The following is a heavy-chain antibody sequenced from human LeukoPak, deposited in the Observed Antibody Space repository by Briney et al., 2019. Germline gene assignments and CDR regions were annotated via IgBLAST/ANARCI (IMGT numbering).Heavy chain of an antibody. V-gene: IGHV3-23*01. D-gene: IGHD3-22*01. CDR3: AKDWRTQWLLRYAAFDY. Sequence: AGGSLRLSCAASGFTFSSYAMRWVRQAQGKGLEWVSVISGSGGTSDYADSVKGRFTISRDNSKSTLYLQMNSLRAEDTAVYSCAKDWRTQWLLRYAAFDYWGQGTLVTVSS. CDR1: GFTFSSYA. CDR2: ISGSGGTS. J-gene: IGHJ4*02.